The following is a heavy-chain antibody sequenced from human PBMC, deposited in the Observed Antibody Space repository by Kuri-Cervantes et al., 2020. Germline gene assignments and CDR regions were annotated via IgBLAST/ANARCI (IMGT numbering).Heavy chain of an antibody. D-gene: IGHD5-12*01. J-gene: IGHJ4*02. V-gene: IGHV1-2*02. CDR2: INPNSGAT. CDR1: GYTFTDYY. CDR3: ARDRGGGYVGGYFDY. Sequence: ASVKVSCKASGYTFTDYYMHWVRQAPGQGLEWVGWINPNSGATNYVQKFQGRVTMTRDTSTSTVYMELSSLRSEDTAVYYCARDRGGGYVGGYFDYWGQGSLVTVSS.